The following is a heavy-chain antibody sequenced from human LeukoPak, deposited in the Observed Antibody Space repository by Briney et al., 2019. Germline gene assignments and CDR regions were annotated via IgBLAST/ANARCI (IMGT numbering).Heavy chain of an antibody. D-gene: IGHD2-2*01. CDR1: GYTFTTYG. CDR2: VSGYTGNT. J-gene: IGHJ4*02. CDR3: ARGEVSASLYYFDF. Sequence: GASVKVSCKTSGYTFTTYGVSWVRQAPGQGLEWMGWVSGYTGNTNYAERFQGRVTMTTDTSTTTVYVELTSLRSDDTAVYYCARGEVSASLYYFDFWGQGTLVTVS. V-gene: IGHV1-18*01.